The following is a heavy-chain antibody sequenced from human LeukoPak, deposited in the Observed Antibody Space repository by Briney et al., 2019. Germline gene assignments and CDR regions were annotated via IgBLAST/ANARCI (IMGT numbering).Heavy chain of an antibody. CDR3: ARDNGGPRSGYYYGIWFDP. Sequence: ASVKVSCKASGYTFTSYYMHWVRQAPGQGLEWMGIINPSGGSTSYAQKFRGRVTMTRDTSTSTVYMELSSLRSEDTAVYYCARDNGGPRSGYYYGIWFDPWGQGTLVTVSS. CDR2: INPSGGST. D-gene: IGHD3-22*01. CDR1: GYTFTSYY. J-gene: IGHJ5*02. V-gene: IGHV1-46*01.